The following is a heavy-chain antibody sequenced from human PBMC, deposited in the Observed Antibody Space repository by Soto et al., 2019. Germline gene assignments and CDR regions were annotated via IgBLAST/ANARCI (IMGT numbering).Heavy chain of an antibody. D-gene: IGHD4-17*01. CDR1: GYTFTSYG. CDR3: ARLYDYGATGFDP. Sequence: ASVKVSCKASGYTFTSYGVNWVRQAPGQGLEWMGWMNPNSGNTGYAQKFQGRVTMTRNTSISTAYMELSSLRSEDTAVYYCARLYDYGATGFDPWGQGTLVTGSS. J-gene: IGHJ5*02. V-gene: IGHV1-8*01. CDR2: MNPNSGNT.